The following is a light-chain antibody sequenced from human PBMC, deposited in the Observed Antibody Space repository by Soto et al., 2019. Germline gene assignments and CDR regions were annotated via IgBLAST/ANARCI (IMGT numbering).Light chain of an antibody. Sequence: DIQMTQSPSSLSASVGDRVTITCRASQSISSYLNWYQQKPGKAPKLLIYAASTLQSGVPSRFSGSGSGTEFTLTINSLEPEDFATYYCQQSSSSPITFGQGTRLEIK. J-gene: IGKJ5*01. V-gene: IGKV1-39*01. CDR1: QSISSY. CDR3: QQSSSSPIT. CDR2: AAS.